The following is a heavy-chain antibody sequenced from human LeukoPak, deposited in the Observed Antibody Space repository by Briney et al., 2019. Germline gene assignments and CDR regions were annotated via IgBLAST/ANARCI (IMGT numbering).Heavy chain of an antibody. Sequence: GGSLRLSCAASGFTFSSYGMHWVRQASGKGLEWISVFYSGSSTYYAASVKGRFTISRDNSKNTVYLQMNSLRGEDTAVYYCARSALLRTPLDFWGQGTLVTVSS. V-gene: IGHV3-66*01. CDR2: FYSGSST. CDR3: ARSALLRTPLDF. J-gene: IGHJ4*02. D-gene: IGHD1-26*01. CDR1: GFTFSSYG.